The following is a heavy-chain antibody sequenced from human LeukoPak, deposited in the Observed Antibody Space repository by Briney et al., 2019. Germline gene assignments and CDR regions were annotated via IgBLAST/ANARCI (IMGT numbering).Heavy chain of an antibody. CDR3: ARAGRHSSAWYGDDYYYYYMDV. Sequence: GSSVKVSCKASGGTFSSSTISWVRQAPGQGLGWMGGIIPIFGTANYAQKFQGRVTITADESTSTAYMELSSLRSEDTAVYYCARAGRHSSAWYGDDYYYYYMDVWGKGTTVTISS. CDR1: GGTFSSST. CDR2: IIPIFGTA. D-gene: IGHD6-19*01. V-gene: IGHV1-69*01. J-gene: IGHJ6*03.